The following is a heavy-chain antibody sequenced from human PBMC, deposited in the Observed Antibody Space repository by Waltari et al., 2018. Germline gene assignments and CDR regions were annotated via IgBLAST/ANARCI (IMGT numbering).Heavy chain of an antibody. CDR3: ACGSQVVSDAYDL. CDR2: ITSGSDTI. V-gene: IGHV3-48*01. J-gene: IGHJ3*01. D-gene: IGHD2-2*01. Sequence: DVQLAQSGGGLVAPGGSLRLSCVASGFPFKRYTMNWVRQTPRGDLEWISHITSGSDTISYSDSVRGRFTVSRDNAKRSLYLQMNDLRAEDTAIYYCACGSQVVSDAYDLWGQGTSVTVSS. CDR1: GFPFKRYT.